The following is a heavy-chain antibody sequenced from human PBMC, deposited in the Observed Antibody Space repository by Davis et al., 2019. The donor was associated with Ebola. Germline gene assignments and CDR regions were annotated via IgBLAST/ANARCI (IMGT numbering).Heavy chain of an antibody. CDR2: ISDSGSST. Sequence: GGSLRLSCTVSGGSISSSSYYWGWIRQPPGKGLEWISYISDSGSSTYYTDSVKGRFTISRDNAKNSLYLQMNTLRVEDTAIYYCVPGTWIRGQGTLVTVSS. V-gene: IGHV3-11*04. CDR1: GGSISSSSYY. CDR3: VPGTWI. D-gene: IGHD5-18*01. J-gene: IGHJ4*02.